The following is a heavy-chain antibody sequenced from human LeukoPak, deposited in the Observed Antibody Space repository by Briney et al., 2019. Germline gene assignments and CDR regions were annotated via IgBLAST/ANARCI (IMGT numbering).Heavy chain of an antibody. J-gene: IGHJ6*02. D-gene: IGHD3-10*02. CDR1: GYTFTDFF. Sequence: ASVKVSCKASGYTFTDFFLQWVRQAPGQGLEWMGWILPNSGDTNYAQKFQGRVTLTRDTSISTAYMELSRLRSDDTAVYYCARHGDNVRAVDVWGQGTTVTVSS. V-gene: IGHV1-2*02. CDR3: ARHGDNVRAVDV. CDR2: ILPNSGDT.